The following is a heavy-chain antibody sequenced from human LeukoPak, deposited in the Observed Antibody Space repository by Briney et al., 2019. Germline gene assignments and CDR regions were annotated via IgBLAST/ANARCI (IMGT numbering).Heavy chain of an antibody. CDR2: ISAYNGNT. D-gene: IGHD6-19*01. V-gene: IGHV1-18*01. Sequence: GASVKVSCKASGYTFTSYGISWVRQAPGQGLEWMGWISAYNGNTNYAQKLQGRVTMTTDTSTSTAYMELRSLRSDDTAVYYCARDGVETHSSGWYFIWGQGTMVTVSS. CDR1: GYTFTSYG. CDR3: ARDGVETHSSGWYFI. J-gene: IGHJ3*02.